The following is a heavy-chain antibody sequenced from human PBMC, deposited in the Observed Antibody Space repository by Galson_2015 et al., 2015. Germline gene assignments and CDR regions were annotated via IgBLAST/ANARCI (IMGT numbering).Heavy chain of an antibody. D-gene: IGHD3-10*01. J-gene: IGHJ3*02. CDR3: AREGTSDGFDI. V-gene: IGHV3-48*03. Sequence: SLRLSCAASEFTFGSYEMNWVRQAPGKGLEWISYITRSGTTKHYADSVKGRFTISRDNAKSSMFLEMNSLRADDTGVYYCAREGTSDGFDIWGQGTMVTVSS. CDR1: EFTFGSYE. CDR2: ITRSGTTK.